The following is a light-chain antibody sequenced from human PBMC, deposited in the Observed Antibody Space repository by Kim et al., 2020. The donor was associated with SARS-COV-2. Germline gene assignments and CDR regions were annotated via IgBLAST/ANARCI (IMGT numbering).Light chain of an antibody. CDR3: QLYNSYRYT. Sequence: SASEDDRVTITRRARQSVSSLLAWYQQKPGKAPKLLIYKESSLESGVPTRFSGSGSGTEFTLPISSLQPDDFATYYCQLYNSYRYTFGQGTKLEI. CDR1: QSVSSL. CDR2: KES. J-gene: IGKJ2*01. V-gene: IGKV1-5*03.